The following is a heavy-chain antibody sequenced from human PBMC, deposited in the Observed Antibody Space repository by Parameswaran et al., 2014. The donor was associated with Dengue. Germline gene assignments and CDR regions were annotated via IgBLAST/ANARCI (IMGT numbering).Heavy chain of an antibody. J-gene: IGHJ6*03. CDR3: ARGSDSNYDYYYMDV. V-gene: IGHV4-31*02. D-gene: IGHD4-11*01. CDR2: IYYSGST. Sequence: WIRQPPGKGLEWIGYIYYSGSTYYNPSLKSRVTISVDTSKNQFSLKLSSVTAADTAVYYCARGSDSNYDYYYMDVWGQGTTVTVSS.